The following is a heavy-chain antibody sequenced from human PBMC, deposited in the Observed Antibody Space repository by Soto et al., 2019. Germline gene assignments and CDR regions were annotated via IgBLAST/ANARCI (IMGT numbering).Heavy chain of an antibody. Sequence: GGSLRLSCAASGFTFSSYWMSWVRQAPGKGLEWAANIKQDGSEKYYVDSVKGRFTISRDNAKNSLYLQMNSLRAEDTAVYYCARDQGSGWVLFYYGMDVWGXGTTVTVSS. CDR1: GFTFSSYW. D-gene: IGHD6-19*01. J-gene: IGHJ6*04. CDR3: ARDQGSGWVLFYYGMDV. CDR2: IKQDGSEK. V-gene: IGHV3-7*03.